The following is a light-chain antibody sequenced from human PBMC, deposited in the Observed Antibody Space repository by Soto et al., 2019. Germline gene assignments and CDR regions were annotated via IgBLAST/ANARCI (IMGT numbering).Light chain of an antibody. Sequence: DIQMTQSPSSLSASVGDRVTITCQASQDISNYLNWYQQKPGKAPKLLIYDASNLETGVPSRFSGSGSGTDFTFTISSLQHEDIATYYCQQYDNLPYTFGQAAKLEIK. J-gene: IGKJ2*01. CDR2: DAS. CDR1: QDISNY. V-gene: IGKV1-33*01. CDR3: QQYDNLPYT.